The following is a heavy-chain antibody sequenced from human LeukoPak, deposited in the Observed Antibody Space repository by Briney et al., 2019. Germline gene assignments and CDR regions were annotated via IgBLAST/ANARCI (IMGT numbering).Heavy chain of an antibody. D-gene: IGHD1-26*01. CDR2: ISGSGGST. Sequence: PGGSLRLSCAASGFTFSSYAMSWVRQAPGKGLEWVSAISGSGGSTYYADSVKGRFTISRDNSKNTLYLQMNSLRAEDTAVYYCAKLSGSGSSSTDDYWGQGTLVTVSS. CDR1: GFTFSSYA. V-gene: IGHV3-23*01. J-gene: IGHJ4*02. CDR3: AKLSGSGSSSTDDY.